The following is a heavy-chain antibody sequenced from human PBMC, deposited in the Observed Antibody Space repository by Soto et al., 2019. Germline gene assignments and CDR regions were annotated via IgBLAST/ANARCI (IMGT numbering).Heavy chain of an antibody. V-gene: IGHV3-23*01. D-gene: IGHD4-17*01. CDR3: AKTASMTRRDGFDH. J-gene: IGHJ4*02. Sequence: EVQVLESGGGLVQPGGSLRLSCAASGFTFSSYAMSWVRQAPGQGLEWVSAISGSGSNPYYADSVKGRFTISRDISKNTLYLQMNGLRAEDTALDYCAKTASMTRRDGFDHWGQGTLVTVSS. CDR2: ISGSGSNP. CDR1: GFTFSSYA.